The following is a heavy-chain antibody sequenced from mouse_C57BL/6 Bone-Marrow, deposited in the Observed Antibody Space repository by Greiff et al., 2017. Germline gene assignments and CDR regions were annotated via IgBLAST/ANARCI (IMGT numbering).Heavy chain of an antibody. CDR2: ISGGGGNT. Sequence: DVHLVESGGGLVKPGGSLKLSCAASGFTFSSYTMSWVRQTPEKRLEWVATISGGGGNTHYPDSVKGRFTISRDNAKNTLYLQMSSLRSEDTALYYCARRRGFAYWGQGTLVTVSA. CDR1: GFTFSSYT. CDR3: ARRRGFAY. V-gene: IGHV5-9*01. J-gene: IGHJ3*01.